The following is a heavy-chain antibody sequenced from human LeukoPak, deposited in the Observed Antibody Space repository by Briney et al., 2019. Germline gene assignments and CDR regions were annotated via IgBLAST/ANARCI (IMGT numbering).Heavy chain of an antibody. CDR1: GYSFTSYW. Sequence: GASLQISCKGSGYSFTSYWIGWVRQMPGKGLEWMGIIYPGDSDTRYSPSFQGQVTISADKSISTAYLQWSSLKASDTAMYYCARGPADSSGWYYFDYWGQGTLVTVSS. J-gene: IGHJ4*02. CDR2: IYPGDSDT. D-gene: IGHD6-19*01. CDR3: ARGPADSSGWYYFDY. V-gene: IGHV5-51*01.